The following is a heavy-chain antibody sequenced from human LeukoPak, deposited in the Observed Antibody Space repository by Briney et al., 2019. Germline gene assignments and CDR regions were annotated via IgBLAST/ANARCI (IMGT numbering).Heavy chain of an antibody. J-gene: IGHJ4*02. D-gene: IGHD3-22*01. CDR2: IWYDGSNK. CDR3: ARDRRYYDSSGYYDY. CDR1: GFTFSSYG. V-gene: IGHV3-33*01. Sequence: PGRSMRLSCAASGFTFSSYGMHWVRQAPGKGLEWVAVIWYDGSNKYYADSVKGRFTISRDNSKNTLYLQMNSLRAEDTAVYYCARDRRYYDSSGYYDYWGQGTLVTVSS.